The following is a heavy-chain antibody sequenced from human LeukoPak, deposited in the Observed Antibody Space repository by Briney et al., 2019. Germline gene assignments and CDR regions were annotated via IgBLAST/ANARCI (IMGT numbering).Heavy chain of an antibody. Sequence: GGSLRLSCAASGFSFDDSAMDWVRQPPGKGLEWVSGISWNSGTIGYADSVKGRFTISRDNAKNSLYLQMNSLRAEDMALYYCAKEFGSGSFYGQDVFDIWGQGTMVTVSS. CDR2: ISWNSGTI. V-gene: IGHV3-9*03. D-gene: IGHD1-26*01. CDR1: GFSFDDSA. J-gene: IGHJ3*02. CDR3: AKEFGSGSFYGQDVFDI.